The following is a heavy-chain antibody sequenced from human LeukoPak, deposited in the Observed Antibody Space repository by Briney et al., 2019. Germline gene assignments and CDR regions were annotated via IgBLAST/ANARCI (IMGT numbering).Heavy chain of an antibody. CDR1: GGTFSSYA. CDR3: ARSSMVRGLIGMDV. V-gene: IGHV1-69*04. J-gene: IGHJ6*02. D-gene: IGHD3-10*01. CDR2: IIPMLGIA. Sequence: SVKVSCKASGGTFSSYAIYWVRQAPGQGLEWMGRIIPMLGIAKYAQKFQGKVTITADKSTSTAYMELSSLRPEDTALYYCARSSMVRGLIGMDVWGQGTTVTVSS.